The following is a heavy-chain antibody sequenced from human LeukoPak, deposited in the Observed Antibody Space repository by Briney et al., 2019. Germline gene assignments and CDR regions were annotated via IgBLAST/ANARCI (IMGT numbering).Heavy chain of an antibody. CDR1: GYTLTELA. D-gene: IGHD3-16*01. J-gene: IGHJ4*02. CDR2: FDPEDGET. Sequence: ASVKVSCKVSGYTLTELAMHWVRQAPGKGLEWIGGFDPEDGETMYAQKFQGRVTMTEDTSTDTAYMEMSSLRSEDTAVYYCTTASSFDYFDHWGQGTLVTASS. CDR3: TTASSFDYFDH. V-gene: IGHV1-24*01.